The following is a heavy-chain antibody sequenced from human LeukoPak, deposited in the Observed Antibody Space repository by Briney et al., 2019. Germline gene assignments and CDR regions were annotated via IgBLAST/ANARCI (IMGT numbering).Heavy chain of an antibody. V-gene: IGHV4-59*01. J-gene: IGHJ4*02. CDR1: GGSMNNYY. CDR2: IYYSGST. Sequence: SETLSLTCTVSGGSMNNYYWSWIRLPPGKGLEWIGYIYYSGSTNYNPFLNSRVTLSVDTSKNQFSLKLSSVTAADTAVYYCARGGWSLTDWGQGILVTVSS. D-gene: IGHD6-19*01. CDR3: ARGGWSLTD.